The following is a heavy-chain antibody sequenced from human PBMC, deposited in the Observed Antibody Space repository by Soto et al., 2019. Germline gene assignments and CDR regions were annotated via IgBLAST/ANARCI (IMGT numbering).Heavy chain of an antibody. J-gene: IGHJ5*02. CDR1: GYTFTSYD. CDR2: MNPNSGNT. CDR3: ARGSTTPAAAAQLWFGEFPAAPYAGPAYAQP. V-gene: IGHV1-8*01. Sequence: QVQLVQSGAEVKKPGASVKVSCKASGYTFTSYDINWVRQATGQGLEWMGWMNPNSGNTGYAQKFQGRVTMTRNTSISTAYMELSSLRSEDTAVYYCARGSTTPAAAAQLWFGEFPAAPYAGPAYAQPWGQGTLVTVSS. D-gene: IGHD3-10*01.